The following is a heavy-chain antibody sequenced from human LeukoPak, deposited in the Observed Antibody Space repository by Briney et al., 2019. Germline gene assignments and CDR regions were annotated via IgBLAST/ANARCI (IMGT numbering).Heavy chain of an antibody. CDR1: GGTFPSHT. D-gene: IGHD3-10*01. CDR2: ITPVINTA. Sequence: ASVKVSCKTSGGTFPSHTFSWVRQAPGQGLEWMGKITPVINTANYAQTFQGRVSIYADKSTTTVYMDLSGLRPDDTAVYYCARVNLRGSNYNWFDPWGQGTRVTVSS. CDR3: ARVNLRGSNYNWFDP. V-gene: IGHV1-69*08. J-gene: IGHJ5*02.